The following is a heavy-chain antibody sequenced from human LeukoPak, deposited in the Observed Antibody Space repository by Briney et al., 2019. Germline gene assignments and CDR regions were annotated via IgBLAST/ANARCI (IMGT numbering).Heavy chain of an antibody. CDR2: MNPNSGNT. CDR1: GYTFTSYD. V-gene: IGHV1-8*01. CDR3: ARATDPHDAFDI. Sequence: ASVKVSCKASGYTFTSYDINWVRQATGQGLEWMGWMNPNSGNTGYAQKFQGRVTMTRNTSISTAYMELSSLRSEDTAVYYCARATDPHDAFDIWGQGTMVTVSS. J-gene: IGHJ3*02.